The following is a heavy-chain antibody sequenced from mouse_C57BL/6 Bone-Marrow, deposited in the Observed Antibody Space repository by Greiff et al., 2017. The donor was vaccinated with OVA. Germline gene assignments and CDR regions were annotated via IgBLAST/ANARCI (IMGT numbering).Heavy chain of an antibody. J-gene: IGHJ4*01. Sequence: QVQLQQPGAELVKPGASVKLSCKASGYTFTSYWMQWVKQRPGQGLEWIGEIDPSDSYTNYNQKFKGKATLTVDTSSSTAYMQLSSLTSEDSAVYFCARAMVTHYYAMDYWGQGTSVTVSS. D-gene: IGHD2-2*01. CDR3: ARAMVTHYYAMDY. CDR1: GYTFTSYW. V-gene: IGHV1-50*01. CDR2: IDPSDSYT.